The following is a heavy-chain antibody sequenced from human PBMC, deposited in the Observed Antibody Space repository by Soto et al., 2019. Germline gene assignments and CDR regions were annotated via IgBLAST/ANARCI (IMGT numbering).Heavy chain of an antibody. D-gene: IGHD3-10*01. CDR1: GYSFTSYW. Sequence: GESLKISCKGSGYSFTSYWIGWVRQMPGKGLEWMGIIYPGDSDTRYSPSFQGQVTISADKSISTAYLQWSSLKASDTAMYYCARHRPRQYYICLCDYWGQGTLVTVSS. V-gene: IGHV5-51*01. J-gene: IGHJ4*02. CDR2: IYPGDSDT. CDR3: ARHRPRQYYICLCDY.